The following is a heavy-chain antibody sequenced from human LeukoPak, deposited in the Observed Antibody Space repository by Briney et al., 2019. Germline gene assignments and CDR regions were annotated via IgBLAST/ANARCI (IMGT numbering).Heavy chain of an antibody. V-gene: IGHV3-21*01. CDR1: GFTFNNYG. CDR2: ITESSSYI. CDR3: AKATSTAWAFDY. D-gene: IGHD5-18*01. Sequence: GGSLRLSCAASGFTFNNYGMNWVRQAPGKGLEWVSSITESSSYIYYADSVNGRFTISRDNAKNSLYLQMNSLSAGDTAVYYCAKATSTAWAFDYWGQGTLVTVSS. J-gene: IGHJ4*02.